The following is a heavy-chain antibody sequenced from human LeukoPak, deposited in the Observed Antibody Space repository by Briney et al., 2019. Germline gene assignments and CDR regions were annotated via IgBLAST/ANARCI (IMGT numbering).Heavy chain of an antibody. J-gene: IGHJ6*02. CDR3: ARDDYVLGSYYYGMNV. D-gene: IGHD4-17*01. CDR1: GFIFRSYW. CDR2: IDEHGFKT. Sequence: GGSLRLSCAASGFIFRSYWMVWVRQAPGKGLEWVASIDEHGFKTYYAVSVKGRFTISRDNTKNSLFLQMNSLRAEDTAVYYCARDDYVLGSYYYGMNVWGQGTTVTVSS. V-gene: IGHV3-7*01.